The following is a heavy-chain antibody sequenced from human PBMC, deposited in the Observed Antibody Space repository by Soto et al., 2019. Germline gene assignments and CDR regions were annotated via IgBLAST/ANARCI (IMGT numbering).Heavy chain of an antibody. D-gene: IGHD4-4*01. V-gene: IGHV3-7*01. CDR2: IKYDGSET. Sequence: EVQLVESGGGLVQPGGSLRLSCAASGFTFSSYWMSWVRQAPGKGLEWVANIKYDGSETYYGDSAKGRFTISRDNAKSSLYLEMNSLRAEDTAVYYCARRETRIYSNYAYWGQGALVTVSA. J-gene: IGHJ4*02. CDR3: ARRETRIYSNYAY. CDR1: GFTFSSYW.